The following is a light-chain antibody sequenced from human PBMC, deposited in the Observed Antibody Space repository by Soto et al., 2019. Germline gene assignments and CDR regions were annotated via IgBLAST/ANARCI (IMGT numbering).Light chain of an antibody. CDR2: DAS. Sequence: EIVLTQSPATLSLSPGERATLSCRASQSVGGYLDWYQQKPGQAPRLLIYDASNRASGIPARFSGSGSGTDFNLTISRLEPEDLAVYYCHQRSNWPPLTFGGGTKVEIK. J-gene: IGKJ4*01. CDR3: HQRSNWPPLT. V-gene: IGKV3-11*01. CDR1: QSVGGY.